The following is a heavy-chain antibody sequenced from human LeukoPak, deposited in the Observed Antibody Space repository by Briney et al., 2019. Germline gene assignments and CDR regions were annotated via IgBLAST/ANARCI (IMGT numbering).Heavy chain of an antibody. CDR3: AKDLGMQVWFPL. V-gene: IGHV3-23*01. J-gene: IGHJ4*02. D-gene: IGHD5-18*01. CDR2: FSGSGGST. Sequence: GGSLRLSCAASGFTFSTYAMSWVRQAPGKGLEWVSSFSGSGGSTYYADSVKGRFTISRDTSKNTLYLQMTRLRAEDTAVYYCAKDLGMQVWFPLWGQGTLVTVSS. CDR1: GFTFSTYA.